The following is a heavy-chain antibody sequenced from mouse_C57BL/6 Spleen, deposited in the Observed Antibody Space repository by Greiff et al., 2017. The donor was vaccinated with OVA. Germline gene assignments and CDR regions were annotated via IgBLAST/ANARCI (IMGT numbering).Heavy chain of an antibody. D-gene: IGHD1-1*01. CDR1: GFTFSSYG. CDR2: ISSGGSYT. V-gene: IGHV5-6*01. CDR3: ANYYGSPHWYFDV. J-gene: IGHJ1*03. Sequence: EVQLVESGGDLVKPGGSLKLSCAASGFTFSSYGMSWVRQTPDKRLEWVATISSGGSYTYYPDSVKGRFTISRDNAKNTLYLQMSSLKSEDTAMYYCANYYGSPHWYFDVWGTGTTVTVSS.